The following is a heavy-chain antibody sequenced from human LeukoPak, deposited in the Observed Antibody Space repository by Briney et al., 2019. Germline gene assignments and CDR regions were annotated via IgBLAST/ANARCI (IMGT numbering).Heavy chain of an antibody. CDR1: GFTLTTYA. V-gene: IGHV1-3*01. D-gene: IGHD6-19*01. CDR3: ARDKGIAVAGNFDY. CDR2: INAGNGHT. J-gene: IGHJ4*02. Sequence: GASVKVSCKASGFTLTTYAMHWVRQAPGQRPEWMGWINAGNGHTKYSQNFQGRVTITRDTSATTTYMELNSLRSEDSAVYYCARDKGIAVAGNFDYWGQGTLVTVSS.